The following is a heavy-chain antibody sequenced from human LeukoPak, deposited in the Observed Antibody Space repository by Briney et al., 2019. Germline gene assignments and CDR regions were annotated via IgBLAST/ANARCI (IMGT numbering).Heavy chain of an antibody. Sequence: SETLSLTCTVSGGSISSSSYYWGWIRQPPWKGLEWIGEINHSGSTNCNPSLKSRVTISVDTSKNQFSLKLSSVTAADTAVYYCARVEGVYSSSWYVDYWGQGTLVTVSS. CDR1: GGSISSSSYY. J-gene: IGHJ4*02. CDR2: INHSGST. CDR3: ARVEGVYSSSWYVDY. V-gene: IGHV4-39*07. D-gene: IGHD6-13*01.